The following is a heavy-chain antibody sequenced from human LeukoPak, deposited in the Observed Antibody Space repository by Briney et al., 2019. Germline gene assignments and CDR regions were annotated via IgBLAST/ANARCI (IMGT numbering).Heavy chain of an antibody. CDR2: ISGSGDNT. V-gene: IGHV3-23*01. Sequence: GGSLRLSCAASGFTFSSHGMSWVRQAPGKGLEWVSTISGSGDNTYYADSVKGRFTISRDNSKNSLYLQINSLRAEDTALYYCARGSYYFDSSHYYMDVWGKGTTVTISS. D-gene: IGHD3-22*01. J-gene: IGHJ6*03. CDR1: GFTFSSHG. CDR3: ARGSYYFDSSHYYMDV.